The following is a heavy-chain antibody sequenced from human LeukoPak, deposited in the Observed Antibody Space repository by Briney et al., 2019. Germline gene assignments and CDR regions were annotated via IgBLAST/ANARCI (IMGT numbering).Heavy chain of an antibody. Sequence: GGSLRLSCVASGFTFSRYAMSWVRQAPGKGLEWVSALISSGGTTLYADSVKGRFTISRDNSKNTLYLQMNSLRVEDTAVYYCAGSWFYRDYFEYWGQGTLVTVSS. V-gene: IGHV3-23*01. CDR3: AGSWFYRDYFEY. CDR1: GFTFSRYA. D-gene: IGHD3-10*01. CDR2: LISSGGTT. J-gene: IGHJ4*02.